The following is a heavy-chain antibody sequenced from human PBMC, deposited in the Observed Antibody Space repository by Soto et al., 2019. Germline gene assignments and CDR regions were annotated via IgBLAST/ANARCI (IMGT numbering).Heavy chain of an antibody. J-gene: IGHJ4*02. Sequence: QVQLVESGGGVVQPGRSLRLSCAASGFTFSSHGMHWVRQAPGKGLEWVAVISYDGSNKYYADSVKGRFTISRDNSKNTLYLQMNSLRAEDTAVYYCAGELGRYYDYIWGSYRYRGYFDYWGQGTLVTVSS. CDR2: ISYDGSNK. CDR1: GFTFSSHG. D-gene: IGHD3-16*02. V-gene: IGHV3-30*03. CDR3: AGELGRYYDYIWGSYRYRGYFDY.